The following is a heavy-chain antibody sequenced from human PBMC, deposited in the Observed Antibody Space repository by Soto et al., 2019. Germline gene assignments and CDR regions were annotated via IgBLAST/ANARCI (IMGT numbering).Heavy chain of an antibody. D-gene: IGHD6-19*01. Sequence: EVQLLESGGGLVQPGGSLRLSCAASGFTFSSYAMSWVRQAPGKGLDWVSAISGSGGSTYYADSVKGRFTISRDNSKNTLYLQMNSLSAEDTAVYYCAKRMRAVAEFDYWGQGALVTVSS. CDR3: AKRMRAVAEFDY. V-gene: IGHV3-23*01. CDR1: GFTFSSYA. CDR2: ISGSGGST. J-gene: IGHJ4*02.